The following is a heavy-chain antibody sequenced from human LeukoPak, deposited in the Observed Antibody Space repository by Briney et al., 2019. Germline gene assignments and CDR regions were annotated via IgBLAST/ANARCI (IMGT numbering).Heavy chain of an antibody. CDR1: GFTFSSST. D-gene: IGHD4/OR15-4a*01. Sequence: GGSLRLPCAASGFTFSSSTMNWVRRAPGKGLEWVSSISSSSDYIYYADSVKGRFTISRDNAKNSLYLQMNSLRAEDTAVYYCVRIPNSANFPNWFDPWGQGTLVTVPS. CDR3: VRIPNSANFPNWFDP. V-gene: IGHV3-21*01. J-gene: IGHJ5*02. CDR2: ISSSSDYI.